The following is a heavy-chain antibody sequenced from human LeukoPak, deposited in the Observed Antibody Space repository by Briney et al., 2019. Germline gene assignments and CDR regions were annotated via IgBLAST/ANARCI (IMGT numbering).Heavy chain of an antibody. CDR1: GFTVSSNY. Sequence: PGGSLRLSCAASGFTVSSNYMSWVRQAPGKGLEWVSVVYRSGGTNYADSVRGRFTISRDNSKNTMYLQMNSLRAEDTAVYYCARVGLKSYYFDYWGQGTLVTVSS. CDR2: VYRSGGT. J-gene: IGHJ4*02. CDR3: ARVGLKSYYFDY. V-gene: IGHV3-53*01.